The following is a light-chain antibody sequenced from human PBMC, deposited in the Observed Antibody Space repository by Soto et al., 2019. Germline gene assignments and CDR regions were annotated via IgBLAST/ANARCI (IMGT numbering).Light chain of an antibody. Sequence: DIQMTQSPSTLSPSVGDRVTITCRASRSISDWLAWYQQKPGKAPKLLIFDASSLKNGVPSRFSGSGSGTEFTLTISSLQPDDVATYYCLQYDNYSWTFGQGAKVEIK. CDR2: DAS. J-gene: IGKJ1*01. CDR3: LQYDNYSWT. CDR1: RSISDW. V-gene: IGKV1-5*01.